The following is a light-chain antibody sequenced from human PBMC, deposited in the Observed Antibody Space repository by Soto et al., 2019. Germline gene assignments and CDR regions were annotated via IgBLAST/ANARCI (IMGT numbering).Light chain of an antibody. Sequence: DIQMTQSPSTLSAFVGDRVTITCRASQSISSWLAWYQQKPGKAPKLLIYKASSLESGVPSRFRGSGSGTEFSLTISSLQPDDFATYYCQQYYSYSTFGQGTKLEIK. CDR2: KAS. CDR1: QSISSW. V-gene: IGKV1-5*03. J-gene: IGKJ2*01. CDR3: QQYYSYST.